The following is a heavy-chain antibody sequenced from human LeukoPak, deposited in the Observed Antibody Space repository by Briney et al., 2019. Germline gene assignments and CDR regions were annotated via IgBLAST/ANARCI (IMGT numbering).Heavy chain of an antibody. V-gene: IGHV3-48*03. CDR3: ARAHPYSSGWYRYFDY. CDR2: ISSSGSTI. Sequence: QTGGSLRLSCAASGFTFSSYEMNWVRQAPGKGLEWVSYISSSGSTIYYADSVKGRFTIPRDNAKNSLYLQMNSLRAEDTAVYYCARAHPYSSGWYRYFDYWGQGTLVTVSS. J-gene: IGHJ4*02. CDR1: GFTFSSYE. D-gene: IGHD6-19*01.